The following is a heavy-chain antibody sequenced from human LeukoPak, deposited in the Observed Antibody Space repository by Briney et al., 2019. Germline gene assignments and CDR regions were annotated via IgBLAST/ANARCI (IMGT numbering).Heavy chain of an antibody. CDR3: ARAIGSGPGGHFDF. D-gene: IGHD3-10*01. CDR2: IIPILNIT. CDR1: GDTFIKFP. V-gene: IGHV1-69*02. J-gene: IGHJ4*01. Sequence: SVKVSCKASGDTFIKFPINWVRQAPGQGLEWMGRIIPILNITTYAQKFQGRVTITADKSSSTAFMEMTSLRSDDTAVYYCARAIGSGPGGHFDFWGRGILVPVSS.